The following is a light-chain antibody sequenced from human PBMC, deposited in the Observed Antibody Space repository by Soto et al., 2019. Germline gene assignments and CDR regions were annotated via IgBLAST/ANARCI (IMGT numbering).Light chain of an antibody. Sequence: SYDLTQPLSLSVALGQTDRITCGGNNIGSKKVHWYQQKPGQAPVLVIYRDDNRHTEIPGPFSGSNSGNTAALTITRAQAGDDADYYCLVWDSSTVVFGGGTKLTVL. J-gene: IGLJ2*01. CDR1: NIGSKK. V-gene: IGLV3-9*01. CDR3: LVWDSSTVV. CDR2: RDD.